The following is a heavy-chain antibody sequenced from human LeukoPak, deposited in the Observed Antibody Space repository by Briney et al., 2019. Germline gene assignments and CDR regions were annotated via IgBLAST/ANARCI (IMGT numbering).Heavy chain of an antibody. CDR2: VYHSGNT. Sequence: SETLSLTCAVSGYSISSGYYWGWIRQPPGKGLEWIGSVYHSGNTYYNPSLKSRVTISVDTSKNHFSLKLSSVTAADTAVYFCASQSLAHDYWGQGTLVTVSS. J-gene: IGHJ4*02. CDR1: GYSISSGYY. CDR3: ASQSLAHDY. V-gene: IGHV4-38-2*01. D-gene: IGHD2-15*01.